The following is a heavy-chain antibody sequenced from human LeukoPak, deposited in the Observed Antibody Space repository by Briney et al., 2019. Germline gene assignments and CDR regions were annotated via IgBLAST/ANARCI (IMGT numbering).Heavy chain of an antibody. D-gene: IGHD1-7*01. V-gene: IGHV3-7*01. J-gene: IGHJ4*02. CDR1: GFTFSNYW. Sequence: GSLRLSCAASGFTFSNYWMSWVRQAPGKGLEWVANIKQDGSEKYYVNSVKGRFTISRDDAKNSLYLQMNSLRAEDTAIYYCAREDDWNYEDYWGQGTLVTVSS. CDR3: AREDDWNYEDY. CDR2: IKQDGSEK.